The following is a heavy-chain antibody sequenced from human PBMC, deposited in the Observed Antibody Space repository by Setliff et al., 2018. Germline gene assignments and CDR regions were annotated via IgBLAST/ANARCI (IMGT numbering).Heavy chain of an antibody. CDR2: ITHNGTTGST. CDR3: ARGRNVASRLLDS. CDR1: GGTFTYYY. V-gene: IGHV4-34*01. J-gene: IGHJ4*02. D-gene: IGHD6-6*01. Sequence: PSETLSLTCAASGGTFTYYYWTWIRQSPAKGLEWIGEITHNGTTGSTKYNPSLKSRVTMSIDTSKNQFSLMVTSVTAADTAVYYCARGRNVASRLLDSWGQGTLVTVSS.